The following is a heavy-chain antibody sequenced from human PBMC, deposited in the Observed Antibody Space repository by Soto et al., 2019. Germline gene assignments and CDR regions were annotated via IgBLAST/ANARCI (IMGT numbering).Heavy chain of an antibody. J-gene: IGHJ4*02. CDR3: ARLVGLAPPPYYFDF. CDR2: IYRSGST. V-gene: IGHV4-4*09. Sequence: SETLSLTCTVSGDSVRNQYWSWIRRPPGRGLEWIGYIYRSGSTKYNPSLKSRLTISVDTSKSQFSLKLSSVTAADSAVYFCARLVGLAPPPYYFDFRGPGALVTVSS. CDR1: GDSVRNQY. D-gene: IGHD2-8*02.